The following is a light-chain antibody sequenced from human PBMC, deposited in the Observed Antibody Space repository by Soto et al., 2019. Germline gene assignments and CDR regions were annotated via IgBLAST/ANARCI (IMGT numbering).Light chain of an antibody. J-gene: IGKJ5*01. CDR1: QSVSSSS. CDR3: QQYGSSPIT. V-gene: IGKV3-20*01. Sequence: EIVLTQSPGTLSFSPGERSTLACRSSQSVSSSSLAWYQQKPGQAPRLLIYSASTRATGIPDRFSGSGSGTDFTLTISRLEPEDFAVYYCQQYGSSPITFGQGTRLEIK. CDR2: SAS.